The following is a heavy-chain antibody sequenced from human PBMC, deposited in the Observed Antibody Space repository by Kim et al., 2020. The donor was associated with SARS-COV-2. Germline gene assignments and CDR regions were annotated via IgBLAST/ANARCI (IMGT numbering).Heavy chain of an antibody. CDR2: ISAYNGNT. Sequence: ASVKVSCKASGYTFTSYGISWVRQAPGQGLEWMGWISAYNGNTNYAQKLQGRVTMTTDTSTSTAYMELRSLRSDDTAVYYCARVSSITIFGVVILSAFDIWGQGTMVTVSS. V-gene: IGHV1-18*01. D-gene: IGHD3-3*01. J-gene: IGHJ3*02. CDR3: ARVSSITIFGVVILSAFDI. CDR1: GYTFTSYG.